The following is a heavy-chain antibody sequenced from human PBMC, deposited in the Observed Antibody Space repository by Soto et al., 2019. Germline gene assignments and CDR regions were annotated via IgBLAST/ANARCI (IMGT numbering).Heavy chain of an antibody. CDR3: AKPRLGIPPSPSDH. D-gene: IGHD2-2*02. V-gene: IGHV3-30*18. CDR1: GFIFSDYG. J-gene: IGHJ4*02. CDR2: ISYDGYNQ. Sequence: QVQLMESGGGVVQPGRSLRLSCVASGFIFSDYGMQWFRQAPGKGLEWVAFISYDGYNQYYADSVKGRFTVSRDHSSNTLYLEMNSLRPEDAAFYFCAKPRLGIPPSPSDHWGQGTLVAVSS.